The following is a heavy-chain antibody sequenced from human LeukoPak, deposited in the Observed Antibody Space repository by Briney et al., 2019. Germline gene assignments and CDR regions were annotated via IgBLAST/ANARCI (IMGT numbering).Heavy chain of an antibody. Sequence: GGSLRLSCAASGFTFSSYAMNWVRQAPGKGLEWLSGISRRGDTTYYTDSVKGRFTISRDNSNNTLYLQMNTLRADDTAVYYCSKATGPNSFRYIEYWGQGTLVTVSS. D-gene: IGHD1-14*01. CDR3: SKATGPNSFRYIEY. J-gene: IGHJ4*02. CDR2: ISRRGDTT. V-gene: IGHV3-23*01. CDR1: GFTFSSYA.